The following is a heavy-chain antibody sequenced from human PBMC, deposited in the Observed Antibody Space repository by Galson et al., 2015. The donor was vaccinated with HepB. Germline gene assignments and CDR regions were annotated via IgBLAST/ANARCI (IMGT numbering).Heavy chain of an antibody. CDR2: IIPIFGTA. Sequence: SVKVSCKASGGTFSSYAISWVRQAPGQGLEWMGGIIPIFGTANYARKFQGRVTITADESTSTAYMELSSLRSEDTAVYYCASRITMVRGVTGGDAFDIWGQGTMVTVSS. CDR1: GGTFSSYA. J-gene: IGHJ3*02. CDR3: ASRITMVRGVTGGDAFDI. D-gene: IGHD3-10*01. V-gene: IGHV1-69*13.